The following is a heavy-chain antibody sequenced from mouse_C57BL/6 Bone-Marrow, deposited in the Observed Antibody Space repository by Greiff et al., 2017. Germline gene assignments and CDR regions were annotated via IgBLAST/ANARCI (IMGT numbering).Heavy chain of an antibody. CDR1: GFTFSSYG. V-gene: IGHV5-6*01. CDR3: ARLLTGHFDY. Sequence: VHLVESGGDLVKPGGSLKLSCAASGFTFSSYGMSWVRQTPDKRLEWVATISSGGSYTYYPDSVKGRFTISRDNAKNTLYLQMSSLKSEDTAMYYCARLLTGHFDYWGQGTTLTVSS. D-gene: IGHD4-1*01. CDR2: ISSGGSYT. J-gene: IGHJ2*01.